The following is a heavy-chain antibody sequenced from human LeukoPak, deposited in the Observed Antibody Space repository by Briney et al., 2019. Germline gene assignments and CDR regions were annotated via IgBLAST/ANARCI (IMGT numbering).Heavy chain of an antibody. CDR3: ARRRYCGGDCYDRAFDI. Sequence: GESLKISCKGSGYSFTSYWIGWVRQMPGKGLEWMGIIYPGDSDTRYSPSFQGQVTISADKSTSTAYLQWSSLKASDTAMYYCARRRYCGGDCYDRAFDIWGQGTMVTVSS. V-gene: IGHV5-51*01. CDR1: GYSFTSYW. J-gene: IGHJ3*02. D-gene: IGHD2-21*02. CDR2: IYPGDSDT.